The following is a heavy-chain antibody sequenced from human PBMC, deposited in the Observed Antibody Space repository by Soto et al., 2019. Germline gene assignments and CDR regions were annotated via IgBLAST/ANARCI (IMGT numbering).Heavy chain of an antibody. V-gene: IGHV3-30*04. CDR1: GFSFRISP. CDR2: ISYDGTNK. Sequence: GGSLRSSFAASGFSFRISPMPWVRQAPGKRTEWVALISYDGTNKFYAASVKGRFTISRDNSNSTLYWHVDSLRPEDPAVYYCARDPKTSGSQHWAANYFYSWGQG. CDR3: ARDPKTSGSQHWAANYFYS. D-gene: IGHD2-15*01. J-gene: IGHJ4*02.